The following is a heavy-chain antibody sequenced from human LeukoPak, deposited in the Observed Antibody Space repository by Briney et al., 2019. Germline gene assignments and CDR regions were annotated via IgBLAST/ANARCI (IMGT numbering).Heavy chain of an antibody. CDR1: GFTFSNYW. V-gene: IGHV3-74*01. J-gene: IGHJ3*01. Sequence: GGSLRLSCVASGFTFSNYWMQWVRQVPGKGLVWVSRLNGDGTNIIYADSVKGRFTISRDNAENTLYLQMNSLRAEDTALYYCARSQSGVFDGWGQGTMVTVSS. CDR2: LNGDGTNI. CDR3: ARSQSGVFDG. D-gene: IGHD2-8*01.